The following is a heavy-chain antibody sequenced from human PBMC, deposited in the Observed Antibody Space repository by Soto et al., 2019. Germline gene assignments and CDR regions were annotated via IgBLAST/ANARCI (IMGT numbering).Heavy chain of an antibody. CDR2: ISASGTST. J-gene: IGHJ3*01. V-gene: IGHV3-48*02. D-gene: IGHD5-12*01. CDR1: GFTFNRHS. Sequence: EVQLVESGGGLVQPGGSLRLSCAASGFTFNRHSMSWVRQAPGKGLEWVSYISASGTSTQYADFVRGRLTVSRDNAKNSLYLQINRLREEDTAVYYCARDLLLVASATGAFDVWGQGTTVTVS. CDR3: ARDLLLVASATGAFDV.